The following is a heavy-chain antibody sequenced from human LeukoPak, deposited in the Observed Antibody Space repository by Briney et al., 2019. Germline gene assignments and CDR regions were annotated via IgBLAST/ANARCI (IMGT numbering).Heavy chain of an antibody. J-gene: IGHJ5*02. V-gene: IGHV3-30*02. D-gene: IGHD6-13*01. CDR1: GFTFSSYG. CDR2: IRYDGSNK. Sequence: GGSLRLSCAASGFTFSSYGMHWVRQAPGKGLEWVAFIRYDGSNKYYADSVKGRFTISRDNSKNTLYLHVNSLRPEDTAVYYCARAAGRSNWFDPWGQGTLVTVSS. CDR3: ARAAGRSNWFDP.